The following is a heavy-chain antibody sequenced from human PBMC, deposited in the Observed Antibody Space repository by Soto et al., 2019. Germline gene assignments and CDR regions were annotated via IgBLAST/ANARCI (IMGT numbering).Heavy chain of an antibody. V-gene: IGHV4-31*03. CDR1: GGSISSGGYY. D-gene: IGHD5-18*01. CDR3: ARERGFYYTANDAFDI. J-gene: IGHJ3*02. CDR2: IYYSGST. Sequence: PSETLSLTCTVSGGSISSGGYYWSWIRQHPGKGLEWIGYIYYSGSTYYNPSLKSRVTISVDTSKNQFSLKLSSVTAADTAVYYCARERGFYYTANDAFDIWGQGTMVTVSS.